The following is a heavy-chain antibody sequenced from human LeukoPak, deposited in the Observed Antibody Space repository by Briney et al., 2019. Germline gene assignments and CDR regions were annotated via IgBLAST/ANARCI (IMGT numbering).Heavy chain of an antibody. J-gene: IGHJ5*02. V-gene: IGHV1-18*01. CDR1: GYTFTSYG. CDR2: ISAYNGNT. D-gene: IGHD2-2*01. Sequence: ASVKVSCKASGYTFTSYGISWVRQAPGQGLEWMGWISAYNGNTNYAQKLQGRVTMTTDTSTSTAYMELRSLTSDDTAVYYCARDRVVVPAALYNWFDPWGQGTLVTVSS. CDR3: ARDRVVVPAALYNWFDP.